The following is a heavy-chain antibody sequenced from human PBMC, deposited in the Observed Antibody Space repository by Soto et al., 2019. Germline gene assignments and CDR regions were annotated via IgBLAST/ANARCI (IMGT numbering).Heavy chain of an antibody. CDR1: AVTFTGFG. J-gene: IGHJ4*02. Sequence: PGGSLRLSCAASAVTFTGFGMHWVRQAPGKGLEWVAVIRFDGSNTYYADSVKGRFTISRDNPKNMLYLQMSSLRAEDTAIYYCARDGVGTTTYFGYFDYWDLGTLVTLSS. D-gene: IGHD1-26*01. V-gene: IGHV3-33*01. CDR3: ARDGVGTTTYFGYFDY. CDR2: IRFDGSNT.